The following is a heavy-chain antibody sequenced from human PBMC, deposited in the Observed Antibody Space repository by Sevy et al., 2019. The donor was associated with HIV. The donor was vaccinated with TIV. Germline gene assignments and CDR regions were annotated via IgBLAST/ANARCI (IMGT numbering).Heavy chain of an antibody. D-gene: IGHD3-22*01. CDR1: GGTFSSYA. Sequence: ASVKVSCKASGGTFSSYAISWVRQAPGQGLEWMGGIIPIFGTANYAQKFQGRVTITADESTGTAYMGLSSLRSEDTAVYYCARDYYYDSSGIHYYYGMDVWGQGTTVTVSS. V-gene: IGHV1-69*13. CDR3: ARDYYYDSSGIHYYYGMDV. J-gene: IGHJ6*02. CDR2: IIPIFGTA.